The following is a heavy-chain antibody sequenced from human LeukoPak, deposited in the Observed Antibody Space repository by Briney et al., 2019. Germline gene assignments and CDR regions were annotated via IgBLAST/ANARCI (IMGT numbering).Heavy chain of an antibody. CDR2: IWYDGSNK. J-gene: IGHJ4*02. CDR1: GFTFDAYS. V-gene: IGHV3-33*01. Sequence: GGSLRLSCAASGFTFDAYSMHWVRQGPGKGLEWVAVIWYDGSNKYYADSVKGRFTISRDNSKNTLYLQMNSLRAEDTAVYYRARDLDTPGGPFDYWGQGTLVTVSS. D-gene: IGHD2-2*02. CDR3: ARDLDTPGGPFDY.